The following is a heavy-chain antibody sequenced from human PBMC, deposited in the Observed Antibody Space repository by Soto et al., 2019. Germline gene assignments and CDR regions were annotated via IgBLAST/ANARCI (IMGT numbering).Heavy chain of an antibody. J-gene: IGHJ4*02. V-gene: IGHV4-30-4*01. CDR2: VFYTGGAY. D-gene: IGHD1-26*01. CDR3: AKAQEASGLPNSYLDY. Sequence: PSETLSLTCTVSGDSLNSGDYSWNWIRQPPGKGLEWIAFVFYTGGAYYYNPSLKSRVAMSVDTSKNQLSLKLTSVTGEDTAVYFCAKAQEASGLPNSYLDYWGPGTLVTVSS. CDR1: GDSLNSGDYS.